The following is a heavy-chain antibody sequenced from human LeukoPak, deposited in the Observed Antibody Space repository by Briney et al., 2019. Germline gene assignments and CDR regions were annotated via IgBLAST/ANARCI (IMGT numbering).Heavy chain of an antibody. V-gene: IGHV3-30-3*01. CDR2: ISYDGSNK. CDR1: GFTFSSYA. CDR3: AREVDSGKALDI. D-gene: IGHD1-26*01. J-gene: IGHJ3*02. Sequence: GGSLRLSCAASGFTFSSYAMHWVRQAPGKGLEWVAVISYDGSNKYYADSVKGRFTISRDNSKNTLYLQMNSLRAEDTAVYYCAREVDSGKALDIWGQGTMVTVSS.